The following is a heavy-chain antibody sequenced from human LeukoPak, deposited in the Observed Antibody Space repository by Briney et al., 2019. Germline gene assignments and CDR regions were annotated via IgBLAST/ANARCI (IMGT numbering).Heavy chain of an antibody. Sequence: SETLSLTCTVSGYSISSGYYWGWIRQPPGQGLEWIGSIYHSGSTYYNPSLKSRVTISVDTSKNQFSLLLNSVTPKDTAVYYCARGWLGSGLDYWGQGTLVTVSS. V-gene: IGHV4-38-2*02. D-gene: IGHD6-19*01. CDR2: IYHSGST. CDR1: GYSISSGYY. J-gene: IGHJ4*02. CDR3: ARGWLGSGLDY.